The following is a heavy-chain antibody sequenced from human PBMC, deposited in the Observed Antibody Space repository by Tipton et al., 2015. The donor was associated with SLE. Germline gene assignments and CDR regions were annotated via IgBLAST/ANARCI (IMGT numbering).Heavy chain of an antibody. CDR2: ISGSGGST. J-gene: IGHJ4*02. Sequence: SLRLSCAASGFTFSSYAMSWVRQAPGKGLEWVSAISGSGGSTYYADSVKGRFTISRDNAKNSLYLQMNSLRDEDTAVYYCARDIPLNYYGSGSYRFDYWGQGTLVTVSS. CDR3: ARDIPLNYYGSGSYRFDY. CDR1: GFTFSSYA. V-gene: IGHV3-23*01. D-gene: IGHD3-10*01.